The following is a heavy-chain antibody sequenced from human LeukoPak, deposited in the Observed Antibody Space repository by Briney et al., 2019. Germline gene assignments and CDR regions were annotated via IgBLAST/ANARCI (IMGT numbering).Heavy chain of an antibody. CDR1: GYSFTSYW. Sequence: GGSLRLSCKGSGYSFTSYWIFWVRQMPGKGLEWMGRIDPTDSYTNYSPSFQGHVTISADKSISTAYLQWNSLKASDTATYYCARRHYDISTGYPFDYWGQGTLVTVSS. D-gene: IGHD3-9*01. CDR3: ARRHYDISTGYPFDY. J-gene: IGHJ4*02. CDR2: IDPTDSYT. V-gene: IGHV5-10-1*01.